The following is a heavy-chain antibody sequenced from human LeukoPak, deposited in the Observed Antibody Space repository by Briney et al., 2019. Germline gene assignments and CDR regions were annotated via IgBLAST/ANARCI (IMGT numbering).Heavy chain of an antibody. J-gene: IGHJ6*02. D-gene: IGHD4-11*01. CDR3: ARLAGTTGRYYYYGMDV. V-gene: IGHV3-30*03. Sequence: GRSLRLSCAASGFTFSSYGMHWVRQAPGKGLEWVAVISYDGSNKYYADSVKGRFTISRDNSKNTLYLQMNSLRAEDTAVYYCARLAGTTGRYYYYGMDVWGQGTTVTVSS. CDR1: GFTFSSYG. CDR2: ISYDGSNK.